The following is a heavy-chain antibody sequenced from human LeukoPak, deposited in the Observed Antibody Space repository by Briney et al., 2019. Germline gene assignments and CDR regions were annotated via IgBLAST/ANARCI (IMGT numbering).Heavy chain of an antibody. J-gene: IGHJ4*02. CDR3: ARGWGYFDY. V-gene: IGHV4-39*01. Sequence: SETLSLTCIVSGGSLSSPNYYWGWIRPPPRKGLEWIGSIYYSGTTYYNPSLKSRLTISVDTSKNQFSLKLTPVTAADTAVYYCARGWGYFDYWGQGSLVTVSS. CDR2: IYYSGTT. CDR1: GGSLSSPNYY. D-gene: IGHD6-19*01.